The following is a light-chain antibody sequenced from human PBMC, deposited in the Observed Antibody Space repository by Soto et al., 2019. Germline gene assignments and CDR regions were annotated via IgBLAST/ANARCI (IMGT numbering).Light chain of an antibody. CDR2: DAS. J-gene: IGKJ1*01. CDR1: QTINNW. CDR3: QHMLT. Sequence: DIQMTQSPSTLSASIGDRVTITCRASQTINNWIAWYQQKPGKAPKFLIYDASTLESGVPSRFSGSGFGTEFSLTISSLQPDDFGSYYCQHMLTFGQGTKVEMK. V-gene: IGKV1-5*01.